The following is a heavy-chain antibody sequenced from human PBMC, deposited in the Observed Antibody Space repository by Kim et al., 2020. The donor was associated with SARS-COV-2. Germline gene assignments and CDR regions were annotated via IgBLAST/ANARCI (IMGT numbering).Heavy chain of an antibody. J-gene: IGHJ3*02. D-gene: IGHD1-26*01. CDR3: ARPISGDAFDI. Sequence: GESLQISCTGSGYSFTSYWIAWVRQMPGKGLEWMGVIYPGGSDTRYSPSFQGQVTISADKSISTAYLHWSRLKASDTAMYYCARPISGDAFDIWGQGTMVTVSS. CDR1: GYSFTSYW. CDR2: IYPGGSDT. V-gene: IGHV5-51*01.